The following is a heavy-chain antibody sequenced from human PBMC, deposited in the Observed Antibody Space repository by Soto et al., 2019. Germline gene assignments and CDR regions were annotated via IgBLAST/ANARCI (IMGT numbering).Heavy chain of an antibody. CDR3: ARGVDYFDY. J-gene: IGHJ4*02. CDR2: IWYDGSSE. CDR1: GFTFNRYG. V-gene: IGHV3-33*01. Sequence: QVQLVESGGGVVQPGRSLRLSCAASGFTFNRYGIHWVRQAPGKGLEWVAVIWYDGSSEYYADSVKGRFTISRDNSKNTLFLQMNRLRAEDTAVYYCARGVDYFDYWGQGTLVTVSS.